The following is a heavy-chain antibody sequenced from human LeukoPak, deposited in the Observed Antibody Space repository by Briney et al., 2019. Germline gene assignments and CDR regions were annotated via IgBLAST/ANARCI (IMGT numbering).Heavy chain of an antibody. CDR1: GGTFGSYG. Sequence: SVKVSCKISGGTFGSYGISWVRQAPGQGLEWMGRTIPIRGMTNYAQKFQGRVTITADTSTSTAYMELSSLTSEVTAVYFCARGPYDGTFYFDSWGQGTLVIVSS. J-gene: IGHJ4*02. V-gene: IGHV1-69*04. CDR3: ARGPYDGTFYFDS. D-gene: IGHD3-16*01. CDR2: TIPIRGMT.